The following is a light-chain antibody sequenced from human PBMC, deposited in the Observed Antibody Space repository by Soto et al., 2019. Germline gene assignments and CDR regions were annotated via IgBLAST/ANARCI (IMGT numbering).Light chain of an antibody. CDR3: QQYMSYS. CDR1: QSVSSSY. J-gene: IGKJ1*01. CDR2: GAS. Sequence: EIVLTQSPGTLSLSPGERATLSCRASQSVSSSYLAWYQQKPGQAPRLLIYGASSRATGIPDRFSGSGSGTEFTLTISSLQSDDFATYYCQQYMSYSFGQGTKVDIK. V-gene: IGKV3-20*01.